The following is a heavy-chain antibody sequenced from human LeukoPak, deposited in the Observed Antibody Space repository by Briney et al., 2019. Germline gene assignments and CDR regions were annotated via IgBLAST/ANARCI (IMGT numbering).Heavy chain of an antibody. J-gene: IGHJ4*02. CDR1: GFTFSNYG. D-gene: IGHD5-24*01. V-gene: IGHV3-30*03. CDR2: ISYDGSNK. CDR3: ASEPRWQSTDY. Sequence: GGSLRLSCAASGFTFSNYGMHWVRQAPGKGLEWVAVISYDGSNKYYADSVKGRFTISRDNAKNSLYLQMNSLRAEDTAVYYCASEPRWQSTDYWGQGTLVTVSS.